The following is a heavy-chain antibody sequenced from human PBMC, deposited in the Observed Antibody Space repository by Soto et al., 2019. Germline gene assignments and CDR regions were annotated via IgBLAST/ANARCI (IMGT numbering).Heavy chain of an antibody. J-gene: IGHJ4*02. D-gene: IGHD4-17*01. CDR1: GFTFSSYA. CDR2: ISYDGSNK. Sequence: GGSLRLSCAASGFTFSSYAMHWVRQAPGKGLEWVAVISYDGSNKYYADSVKGRFTISRDNSKNTLYLQMNSLRAEDTAVYYCARSSYGDYFDYGGQGTLVTVSS. CDR3: ARSSYGDYFDY. V-gene: IGHV3-30*04.